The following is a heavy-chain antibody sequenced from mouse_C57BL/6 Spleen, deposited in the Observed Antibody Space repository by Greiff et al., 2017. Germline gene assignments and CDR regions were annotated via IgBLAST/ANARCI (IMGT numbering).Heavy chain of an antibody. Sequence: VQLQQSGPVLVKPGASVKMSCKASGYTFTDYYMNWVKQSHGKSLEWIGVINPYNGGTSYNQKFKGKATLTVDKSSSTAYMELNSLTSEDSAVYYCARGGYGSSYVDPWYFDVWGTGTTVTVSS. CDR1: GYTFTDYY. CDR2: INPYNGGT. V-gene: IGHV1-19*01. D-gene: IGHD1-1*01. J-gene: IGHJ1*03. CDR3: ARGGYGSSYVDPWYFDV.